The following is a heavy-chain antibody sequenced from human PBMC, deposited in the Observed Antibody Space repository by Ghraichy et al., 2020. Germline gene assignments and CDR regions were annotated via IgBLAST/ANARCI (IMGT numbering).Heavy chain of an antibody. CDR3: AKDRDISGSGSPPDSFDF. D-gene: IGHD3-10*01. Sequence: LSLTCAASGFPFSTYVMHWVRQAPGKGLEWVAVMSYDGSNPYHADSAKGRFTISRDNSKNTLYLQMNSLRAEDTAVYYCAKDRDISGSGSPPDSFDFLGHGTLVTVSS. J-gene: IGHJ3*01. CDR2: MSYDGSNP. CDR1: GFPFSTYV. V-gene: IGHV3-30*18.